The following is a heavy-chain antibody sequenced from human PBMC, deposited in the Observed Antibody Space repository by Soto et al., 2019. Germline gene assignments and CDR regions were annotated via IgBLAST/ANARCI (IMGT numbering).Heavy chain of an antibody. D-gene: IGHD6-19*01. CDR3: ARRRYSIGWSTNWFDP. V-gene: IGHV4-39*01. J-gene: IGHJ5*02. Sequence: QLQLQESGPGLVKPSATLSLTCTVSGGSISSSNYYWGWIRQPPEKGLEWIGSISYSGSTYYNPSLKSRVPLSVDTSKNQFSLRLTSVTAADTAVYYCARRRYSIGWSTNWFDPWGQGTLVTVSS. CDR1: GGSISSSNYY. CDR2: ISYSGST.